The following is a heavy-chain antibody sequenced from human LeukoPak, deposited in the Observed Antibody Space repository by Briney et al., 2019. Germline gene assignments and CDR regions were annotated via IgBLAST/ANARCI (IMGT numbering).Heavy chain of an antibody. CDR3: ARHEIVVVPAAILCGWFDP. Sequence: SETLSLTCTVSGGSISSSSYYWGWIRQPPGKGLEWIGSIYYSGSTYYNPSLKSRVTMSVDTSKNQFSLKLSSVTAADTAVYYCARHEIVVVPAAILCGWFDPWGQGTLVTVSS. J-gene: IGHJ5*02. CDR1: GGSISSSSYY. D-gene: IGHD2-2*02. V-gene: IGHV4-39*01. CDR2: IYYSGST.